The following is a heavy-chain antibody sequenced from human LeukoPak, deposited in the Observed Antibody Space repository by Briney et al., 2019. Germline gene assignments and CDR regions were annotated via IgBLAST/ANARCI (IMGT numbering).Heavy chain of an antibody. Sequence: GGSLRLSWAASGFTFSSYAMHWVRQAPGKGLEWVAVISYDGSNEYYADSVKGRFTISRDNSKNTLYLQMNSLRAEDTAVYYCARDAQNIGYSYGQFDYWGQGTLVTVSS. CDR2: ISYDGSNE. CDR1: GFTFSSYA. J-gene: IGHJ4*02. D-gene: IGHD5-18*01. V-gene: IGHV3-30-3*01. CDR3: ARDAQNIGYSYGQFDY.